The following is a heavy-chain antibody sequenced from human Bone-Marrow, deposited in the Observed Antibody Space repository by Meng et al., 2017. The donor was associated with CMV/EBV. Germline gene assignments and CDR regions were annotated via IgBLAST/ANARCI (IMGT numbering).Heavy chain of an antibody. CDR2: ISYDGSDK. D-gene: IGHD6-13*01. CDR1: GFTFSSYW. J-gene: IGHJ4*02. CDR3: ARDSSRYGELDY. V-gene: IGHV3-30*03. Sequence: GESLKISCAASGFTFSSYWMSWVRQAPGKGLEWVAVISYDGSDKYYAGSVKGRFTISRDNSKNTLYLEMNSLRAEDTAVYYCARDSSRYGELDYWGQGTLVTVSS.